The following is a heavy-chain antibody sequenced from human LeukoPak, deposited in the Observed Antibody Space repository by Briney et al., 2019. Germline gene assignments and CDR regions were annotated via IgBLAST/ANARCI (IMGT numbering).Heavy chain of an antibody. CDR1: GFTFSSYV. J-gene: IGHJ4*02. Sequence: PGRSLRLSCAASGFTFSSYVMHWVRQAPGKGLEWVAVIWYDGSNKYYADSVKGRFTISRDNSKNTLYLQMNSLSAEDTAVYYCAKGPHYYDSSGYYVDYWGQGTLVTVSS. CDR3: AKGPHYYDSSGYYVDY. CDR2: IWYDGSNK. D-gene: IGHD3-22*01. V-gene: IGHV3-33*06.